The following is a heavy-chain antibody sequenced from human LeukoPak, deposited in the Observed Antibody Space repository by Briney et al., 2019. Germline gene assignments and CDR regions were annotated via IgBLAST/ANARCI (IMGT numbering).Heavy chain of an antibody. D-gene: IGHD2/OR15-2a*01. V-gene: IGHV3-7*03. CDR1: GFTFSSYW. CDR2: IKQDGSEK. CDR3: ARGGNSKRGYYYYYGMDV. J-gene: IGHJ6*02. Sequence: PGGSLRLSCAASGFTFSSYWMSWVRQAPGEGLEWVANIKQDGSEKYYVDSVKGRFTISRDNAKNSLYLQMNSLRAEDTAVYYCARGGNSKRGYYYYYGMDVWGQGTTVTVSS.